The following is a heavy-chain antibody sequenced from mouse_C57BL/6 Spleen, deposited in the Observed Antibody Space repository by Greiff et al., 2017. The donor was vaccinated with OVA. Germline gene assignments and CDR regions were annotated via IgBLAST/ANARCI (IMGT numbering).Heavy chain of an antibody. CDR3: ARARTNVDV. J-gene: IGHJ1*03. D-gene: IGHD1-3*01. Sequence: QVQLQQPGAELVMPGASVKLSCKASGYTFTSYWMHWVKQRPGQGLEWIGEIDPSDSYTNYNQKFKGKSTLTGDKSSSTAYMQLSSLTSEDSAVYYCARARTNVDVWGTGTTVTVSS. V-gene: IGHV1-69*01. CDR2: IDPSDSYT. CDR1: GYTFTSYW.